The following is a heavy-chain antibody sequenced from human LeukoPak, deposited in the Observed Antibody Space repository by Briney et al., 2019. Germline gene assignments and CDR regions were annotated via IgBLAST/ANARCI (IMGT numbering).Heavy chain of an antibody. CDR3: ARMTSGAFDM. J-gene: IGHJ3*02. Sequence: SETLSLTCAVYSGSFNGYYRSWIRQPPGKGLEWIGEINHSGSTNYNPSLKSRVTMSVDTSKNQFSLKLSSVTAADPAVYYCARMTSGAFDMWGQGTMVTVSS. V-gene: IGHV4-34*01. CDR2: INHSGST. CDR1: SGSFNGYY.